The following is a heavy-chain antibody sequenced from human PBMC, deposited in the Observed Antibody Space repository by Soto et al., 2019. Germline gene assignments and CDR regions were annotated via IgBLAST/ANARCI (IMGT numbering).Heavy chain of an antibody. CDR1: GFTFSSCA. J-gene: IGHJ4*02. CDR3: ARDPRPALLDY. V-gene: IGHV3-21*01. Sequence: GSLRLSCAASGFTFSSCAMGWVRQAPGKGLEWVSSISSSSSYIYYADSVKGRFTISRDNAKNSLYLQMNSLRAEDTAVYYCARDPRPALLDYWGQGTLVTVSS. CDR2: ISSSSSYI.